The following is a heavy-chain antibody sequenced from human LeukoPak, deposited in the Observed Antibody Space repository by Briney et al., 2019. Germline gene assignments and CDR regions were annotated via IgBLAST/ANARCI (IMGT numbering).Heavy chain of an antibody. D-gene: IGHD2/OR15-2a*01. CDR3: ARVILAHPYYYYYMDV. CDR1: GGSISSGSYY. V-gene: IGHV4-61*02. J-gene: IGHJ6*03. Sequence: SETLSLTCTVSGGSISSGSYYWSWIRQPAGKGLEWIGRIYTSGSTNYNPSLKSRVTISVDTSKNQFSLKLSSVTAADTAVYYCARVILAHPYYYYYMDVWGKGTTVTISS. CDR2: IYTSGST.